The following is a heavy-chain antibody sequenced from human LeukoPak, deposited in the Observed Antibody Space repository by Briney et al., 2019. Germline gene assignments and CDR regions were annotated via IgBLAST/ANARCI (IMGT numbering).Heavy chain of an antibody. CDR2: ISYDGSNK. V-gene: IGHV3-30*18. CDR3: AKNVGWELGVKDY. J-gene: IGHJ4*02. Sequence: PGGSLRLSCAASGFTLSSYGMQWVRQAPGKGLEWVAVISYDGSNKYYADSVKGRFTISRDNSKNTLYLQMNSLRAEDTAVYYCAKNVGWELGVKDYWGQGTLVTVSS. D-gene: IGHD1-26*01. CDR1: GFTLSSYG.